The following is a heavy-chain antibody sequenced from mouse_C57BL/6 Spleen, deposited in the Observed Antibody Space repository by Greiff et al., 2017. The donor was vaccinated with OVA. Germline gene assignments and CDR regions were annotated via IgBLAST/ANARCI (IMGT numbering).Heavy chain of an antibody. CDR3: ARYTVGVSANFDY. V-gene: IGHV7-3*01. D-gene: IGHD3-1*01. Sequence: EVKLVESGGGLVQPGGSLSLSCAASGFTFTDYYMSWVRQPPGQALEWLGFIRNTANGYTTEYSSSVKGRFTISRDTSQSILYLQMNALRAEDSATYYCARYTVGVSANFDYWGQGTTLTVSS. J-gene: IGHJ2*01. CDR1: GFTFTDYY. CDR2: IRNTANGYTT.